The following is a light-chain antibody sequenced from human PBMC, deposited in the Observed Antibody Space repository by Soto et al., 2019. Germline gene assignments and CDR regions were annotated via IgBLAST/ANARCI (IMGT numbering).Light chain of an antibody. Sequence: QSALTQPPSASGSPGQSVTISCTGTSSDVGAYNYVSWYQQHPGKAPKLTIYEVTKRPSGVPDRFSGSKSGNTASLTVSGLQAEDEADYYCSSFAGSNTYVVFGGGTKVTVL. CDR3: SSFAGSNTYVV. V-gene: IGLV2-8*01. J-gene: IGLJ2*01. CDR1: SSDVGAYNY. CDR2: EVT.